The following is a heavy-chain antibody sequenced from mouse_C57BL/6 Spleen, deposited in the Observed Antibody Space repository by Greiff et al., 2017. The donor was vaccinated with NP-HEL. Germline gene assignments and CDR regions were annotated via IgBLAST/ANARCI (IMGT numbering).Heavy chain of an antibody. CDR2: IDPSDRET. V-gene: IGHV1-52*01. Sequence: QVQLQQPGAELVRPGSSVKLSCKASGYTFTSYWMHWVKQRPIQGLEWIGNIDPSDRETHYNQKFKDKATLTVDKSSSTAYMQLSSLTSEDSAVYYCAREKAGTWYFDVWGTGTTVTVSS. CDR3: AREKAGTWYFDV. D-gene: IGHD4-1*01. CDR1: GYTFTSYW. J-gene: IGHJ1*03.